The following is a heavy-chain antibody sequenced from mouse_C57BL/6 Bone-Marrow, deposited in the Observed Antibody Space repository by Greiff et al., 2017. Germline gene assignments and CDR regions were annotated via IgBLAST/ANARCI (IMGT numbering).Heavy chain of an antibody. CDR1: GYTFTSYW. V-gene: IGHV1-64*01. Sequence: QVQLQQSGAELVKPGASVKLSCKASGYTFTSYWMHWVKQRPGQGLEWIGMIHPNSGSTNYNEKFKSKATLTVDKSSSTAYMQLSSLTSEDSAVYYCARILYYYGSSSDYWGQGTTLTVSS. J-gene: IGHJ2*01. D-gene: IGHD1-1*01. CDR3: ARILYYYGSSSDY. CDR2: IHPNSGST.